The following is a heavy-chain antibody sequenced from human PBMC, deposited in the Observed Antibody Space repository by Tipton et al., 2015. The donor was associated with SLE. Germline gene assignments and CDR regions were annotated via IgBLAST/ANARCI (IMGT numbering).Heavy chain of an antibody. CDR1: GHSISNGDYY. J-gene: IGHJ5*02. Sequence: TLSLTCTVSGHSISNGDYYCGWLRQPPGKGLEWIGSIYYTGSTYYKSSLESRVTISVDTSKNQFSLKLTSVTAADTAVYYCARRNSSGWHVWLDPWGQGTLVTVSS. CDR2: IYYTGST. D-gene: IGHD6-19*01. V-gene: IGHV4-39*01. CDR3: ARRNSSGWHVWLDP.